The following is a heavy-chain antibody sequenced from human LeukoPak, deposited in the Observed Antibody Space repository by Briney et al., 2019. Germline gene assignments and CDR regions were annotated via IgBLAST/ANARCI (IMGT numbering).Heavy chain of an antibody. J-gene: IGHJ4*02. Sequence: PGGSLRLSCAASGFTVSSNYMSWARQAPGKGLEWVSILYSGSSTYYADSVKGRFTISRDTSRNTLYLQMNSLRAEDTAIYYCARARTYSSGWWYYFDYWGQGTLVTVSS. CDR1: GFTVSSNY. D-gene: IGHD6-19*01. CDR3: ARARTYSSGWWYYFDY. CDR2: LYSGSST. V-gene: IGHV3-66*01.